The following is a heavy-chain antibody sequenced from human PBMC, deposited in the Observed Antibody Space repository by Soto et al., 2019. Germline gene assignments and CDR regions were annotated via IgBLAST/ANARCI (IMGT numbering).Heavy chain of an antibody. CDR3: ASSIWFGAHYYGMDV. V-gene: IGHV5-51*01. CDR1: GYSFTSYW. Sequence: GESLKISCKGSGYSFTSYWIGWVRQMPGKGLEWMGIIYPGDSYTNYSPSFQGHVTISADKSISTAYLQWSSLKASDTAMYYCASSIWFGAHYYGMDVWGQGTTVTVSS. D-gene: IGHD3-10*01. CDR2: IYPGDSYT. J-gene: IGHJ6*02.